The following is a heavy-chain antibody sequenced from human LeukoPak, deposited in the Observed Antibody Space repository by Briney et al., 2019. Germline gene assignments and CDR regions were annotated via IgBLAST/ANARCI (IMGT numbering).Heavy chain of an antibody. J-gene: IGHJ3*02. CDR2: IYYSGST. CDR3: AKVYSSSSRDAFDI. Sequence: PSETLSLTCTVSGGSISSYYWSWIRQPPGKGLEWIGYIYYSGSTNYNPSLKSRVTISVDTSKNQFSLNLSSVTAADTAVYYCAKVYSSSSRDAFDIWGQGTMVTVSS. V-gene: IGHV4-59*12. CDR1: GGSISSYY. D-gene: IGHD6-6*01.